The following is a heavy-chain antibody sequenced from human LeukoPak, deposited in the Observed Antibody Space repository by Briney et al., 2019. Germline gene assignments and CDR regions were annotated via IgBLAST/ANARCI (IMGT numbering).Heavy chain of an antibody. CDR3: ARAAEYHLLSLYYYYYMDV. CDR1: GFTFSSYA. Sequence: GGSLRLSCAASGFTFSSYAINWVRQAPGKGLEWVSGISDSGGSTYYADSVKGRFTISRDNSKNPLYLQMNSLRAEDTAVYYRARAAEYHLLSLYYYYYMDVWGKGTTVTVSS. D-gene: IGHD2-2*01. CDR2: ISDSGGST. V-gene: IGHV3-23*01. J-gene: IGHJ6*03.